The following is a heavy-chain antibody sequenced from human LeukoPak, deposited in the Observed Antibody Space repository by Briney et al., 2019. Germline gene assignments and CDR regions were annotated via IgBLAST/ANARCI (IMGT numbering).Heavy chain of an antibody. CDR3: ATSIAAAVDFDY. CDR1: GGSFSGYY. J-gene: IGHJ4*02. CDR2: INHSGST. D-gene: IGHD6-13*01. V-gene: IGHV4-34*01. Sequence: PSETLSLTCAVYGGSFSGYYWSWIRQPPGKGLEWIGEINHSGSTNYNPSLKSRVTISVDTSKNQFSLKLSSVTAADTAVYYCATSIAAAVDFDYWGQGTLVTVSS.